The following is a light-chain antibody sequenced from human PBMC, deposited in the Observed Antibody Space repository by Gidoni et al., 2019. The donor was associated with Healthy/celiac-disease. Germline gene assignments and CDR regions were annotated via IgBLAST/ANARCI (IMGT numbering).Light chain of an antibody. Sequence: DIQMTQSPSTLSASVGDRVTSTCRASQSISSWLAWYQQKPGKAPKLLIYKASSLESGVQSRFSGSGSGTEFTFNISRLQHDDFATYYCQQYNSYSKTFGQGTKVEIK. CDR3: QQYNSYSKT. CDR2: KAS. CDR1: QSISSW. V-gene: IGKV1-5*03. J-gene: IGKJ1*01.